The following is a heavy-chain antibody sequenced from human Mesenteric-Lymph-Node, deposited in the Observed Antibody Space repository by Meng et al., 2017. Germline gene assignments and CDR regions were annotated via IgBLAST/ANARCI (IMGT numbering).Heavy chain of an antibody. Sequence: QLNLRGSAPGLLRLSRTLSLTCLSSASPSSGYSWGWIGQHAGKGLEWIGRITNGGIGNSNPSFNSRVTMSVDTSKTQVSLKLSSVTAADTAVYYCARRYGASAYNWFDPWGQGTLVTVSS. CDR1: ASPSSGYS. CDR2: ITNGGIG. CDR3: ARRYGASAYNWFDP. D-gene: IGHD4-17*01. J-gene: IGHJ5*02. V-gene: IGHV4-4*07.